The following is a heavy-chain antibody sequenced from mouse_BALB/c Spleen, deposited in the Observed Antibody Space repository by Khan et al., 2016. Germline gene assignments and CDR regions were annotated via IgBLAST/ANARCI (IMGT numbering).Heavy chain of an antibody. CDR3: VAVCYDSDSGL. V-gene: IGHV14-4*02. CDR1: GFNIKDYY. Sequence: VQLQQSGAELVRSGASVKLSCTASGFNIKDYYIHWVKQRPEQGLEWIGWIDPDNGDTEYDPKFQGKATMTADTSSNPAYLQLNCLTTDDTAVSYCVAVCYDSDSGLWGLGSTLTVSS. D-gene: IGHD2-4*01. CDR2: IDPDNGDT. J-gene: IGHJ2*01.